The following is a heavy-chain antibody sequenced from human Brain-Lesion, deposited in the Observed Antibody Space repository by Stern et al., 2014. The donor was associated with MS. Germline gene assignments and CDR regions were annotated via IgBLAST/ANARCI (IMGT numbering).Heavy chain of an antibody. CDR1: GGSISSSTYY. Sequence: QVQLQESGPGLVKPSETLSLTCTVSGGSISSSTYYWAWIRQPPGQGLEWIGNIYFSGFTYYHPSLKSRVTISVDMSKNQFSLKLSSVTAADTAIYYCARHDSVPRPSQLYSARDRGPGYFDYWGQGTLVTVSS. V-gene: IGHV4-39*01. D-gene: IGHD1-26*01. J-gene: IGHJ4*02. CDR3: ARHDSVPRPSQLYSARDRGPGYFDY. CDR2: IYFSGFT.